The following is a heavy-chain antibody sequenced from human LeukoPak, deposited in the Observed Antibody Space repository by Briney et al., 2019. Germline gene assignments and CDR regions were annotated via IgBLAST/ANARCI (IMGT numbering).Heavy chain of an antibody. V-gene: IGHV1-69*13. Sequence: SVRVSCKASGGTFSNYAISWVRQAPGQGLEWMGGIIPIFGTANYAQKFQGRVTITADESTSTAYMELSSLRSEDTAVYYCARVPGSSGWYFDYWGRGTLVTVSS. J-gene: IGHJ4*02. CDR3: ARVPGSSGWYFDY. CDR1: GGTFSNYA. D-gene: IGHD6-19*01. CDR2: IIPIFGTA.